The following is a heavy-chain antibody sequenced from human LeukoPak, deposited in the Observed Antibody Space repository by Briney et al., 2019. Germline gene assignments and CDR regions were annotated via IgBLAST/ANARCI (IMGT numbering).Heavy chain of an antibody. J-gene: IGHJ4*02. V-gene: IGHV3-53*04. Sequence: GGSLRLSCAASGFTVSNNYMNWVRQAPGKGLEWVSVIYSGGSTYYADSVKGRFTISRHNPNNTLCLQMNSLRDEDTAVYYCARETKYGGYSYGFLDYWGQGTPVTVSS. CDR1: GFTVSNNY. CDR3: ARETKYGGYSYGFLDY. CDR2: IYSGGST. D-gene: IGHD5-18*01.